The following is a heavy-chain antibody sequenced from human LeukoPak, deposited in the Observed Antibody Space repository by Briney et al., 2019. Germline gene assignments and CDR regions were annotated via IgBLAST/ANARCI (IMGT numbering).Heavy chain of an antibody. D-gene: IGHD3-22*01. V-gene: IGHV3-74*01. CDR3: ARAPSEIGGYYPEYFRH. CDR1: GFTFSSYW. Sequence: GGSLRLSCAASGFTFSSYWMHWVRQAPGKGLVWVSCIKSDGSTNYADSVKGRFTISRDNAKDTVSLQMNSLRAEDTGVYYCARAPSEIGGYYPEYFRHWGQGTLVTVSS. CDR2: IKSDGST. J-gene: IGHJ1*01.